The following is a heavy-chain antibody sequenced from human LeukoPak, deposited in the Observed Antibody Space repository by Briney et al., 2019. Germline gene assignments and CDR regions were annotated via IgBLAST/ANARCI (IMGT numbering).Heavy chain of an antibody. Sequence: SVKVSCKASGGTFSSYAISWVRQAPGQRLEWMGRIIPIFGTANYAQKFQGRVTITTDESTSTAYMELSSLRSEDTAVYYCARDYYDTDAFDIWGQGTMVTVSS. CDR1: GGTFSSYA. V-gene: IGHV1-69*05. J-gene: IGHJ3*02. D-gene: IGHD3-22*01. CDR2: IIPIFGTA. CDR3: ARDYYDTDAFDI.